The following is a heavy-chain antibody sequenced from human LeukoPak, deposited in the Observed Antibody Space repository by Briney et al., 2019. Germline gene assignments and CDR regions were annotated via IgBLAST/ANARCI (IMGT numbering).Heavy chain of an antibody. D-gene: IGHD4-23*01. V-gene: IGHV3-11*01. CDR2: ISGMGHDI. CDR1: GLSFSDSY. Sequence: PGGSLRLSCVVSGLSFSDSYMTWIRQTPGMGLESLAYISGMGHDIYYADSVKGRFTISRGNAKNSLYLQMNSLRPEDTALYYCSTGPRSLPYWGPGTLVTVSS. CDR3: STGPRSLPY. J-gene: IGHJ4*01.